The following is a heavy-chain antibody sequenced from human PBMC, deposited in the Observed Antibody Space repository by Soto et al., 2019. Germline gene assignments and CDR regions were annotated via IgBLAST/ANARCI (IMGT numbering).Heavy chain of an antibody. CDR2: VYSGGAT. D-gene: IGHD2-21*01. Sequence: PSETLSLTCTVSGASMTTAAAYWPWIRQPPGKGLEWIGSVYSGGATYYNPSLNGRATIPADMSNNRFFLSLTSLTAADTAVYYCAGRSLLVAPTWGQGILVTVSS. CDR3: AGRSLLVAPT. J-gene: IGHJ4*02. V-gene: IGHV4-39*01. CDR1: GASMTTAAAY.